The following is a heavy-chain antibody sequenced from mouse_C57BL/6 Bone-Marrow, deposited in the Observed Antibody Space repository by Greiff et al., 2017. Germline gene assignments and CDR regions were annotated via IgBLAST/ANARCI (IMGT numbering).Heavy chain of an antibody. V-gene: IGHV1-81*01. Sequence: VQLQQSGAELARPGASVKLSCKASGYTFTSYGISWVKQRTGQGLEWIGEIYPRSGNTHYNEKFKGKATLTADKSSSTAYMELRSLTSEDSAVYFCARDGYYAMDYWGQGTSVTVSS. CDR1: GYTFTSYG. D-gene: IGHD2-3*01. CDR3: ARDGYYAMDY. CDR2: IYPRSGNT. J-gene: IGHJ4*01.